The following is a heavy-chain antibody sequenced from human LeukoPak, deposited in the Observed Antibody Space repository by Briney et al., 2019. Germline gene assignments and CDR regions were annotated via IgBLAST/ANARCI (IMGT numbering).Heavy chain of an antibody. CDR1: GGSFSGYY. Sequence: SETLSLTCAVYGGSFSGYYWSWIRQPPGKGLEWIGEINHSGSTNYNPSLKSRVTISVDTSKNQFSLKLSSVTAADTAVYYCARGTYSYYYDSSGYPVVFDYWGQGTLVTVSS. V-gene: IGHV4-34*01. J-gene: IGHJ4*02. CDR3: ARGTYSYYYDSSGYPVVFDY. D-gene: IGHD3-22*01. CDR2: INHSGST.